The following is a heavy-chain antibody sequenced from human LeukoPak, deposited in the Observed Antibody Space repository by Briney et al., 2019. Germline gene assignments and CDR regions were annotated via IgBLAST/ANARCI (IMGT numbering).Heavy chain of an antibody. D-gene: IGHD1-26*01. CDR2: IKSKTDGGTT. V-gene: IGHV3-15*01. CDR3: TTEEQGAFDY. CDR1: GFTFSNAW. Sequence: GSLRLSCAASGFTFSNAWLSWVRQAPGKGRGWVGRIKSKTDGGTTDYAAPVKGRFTISRDDSKNTLYLQMNSLKTEDTAVYYCTTEEQGAFDYWGQGTLVTVSS. J-gene: IGHJ4*02.